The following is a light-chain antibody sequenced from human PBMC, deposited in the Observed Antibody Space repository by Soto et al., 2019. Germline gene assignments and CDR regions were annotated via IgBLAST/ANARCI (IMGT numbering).Light chain of an antibody. CDR2: GAS. V-gene: IGKV3-20*01. CDR3: QQYGSSPQT. Sequence: EIELTQSPGTLSLSPGQRATLSCRASQSVSSSYLAWYQQKPGQAPRLLIYGASSRATGIPDRFSGSGSGTDFTLTISRLEPEDFAVYDCQQYGSSPQTFGQGTKVEIK. J-gene: IGKJ1*01. CDR1: QSVSSSY.